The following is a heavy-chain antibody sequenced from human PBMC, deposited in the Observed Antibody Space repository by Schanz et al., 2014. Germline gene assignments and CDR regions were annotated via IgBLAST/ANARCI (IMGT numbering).Heavy chain of an antibody. V-gene: IGHV3-9*01. CDR3: AKDLISGWSGFEY. D-gene: IGHD6-19*01. J-gene: IGHJ4*02. Sequence: EVQLVESGGGLVQPGRSLRLSCAASGFPFNEYGMLWVRQAPGKGLEWVSSISWNSGSIDYADSVKGRFTISRDNAKNSLFLQMNSLSAEDTAVYYCAKDLISGWSGFEYWGQGTLVTVSS. CDR1: GFPFNEYG. CDR2: ISWNSGSI.